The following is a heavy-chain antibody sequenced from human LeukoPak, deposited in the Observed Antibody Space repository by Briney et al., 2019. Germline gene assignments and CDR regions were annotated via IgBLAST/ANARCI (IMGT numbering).Heavy chain of an antibody. J-gene: IGHJ1*01. D-gene: IGHD1-26*01. CDR1: GYTFTGYY. CDR3: ARVSGATAFAEYFQH. V-gene: IGHV1-2*02. CDR2: INPNSGGT. Sequence: ASVKVSCKASGYTFTGYYMHWVRQAPGQGLEWMGWINPNSGGTNYAQKFQGRVTVTRDTSISTAYMELSRLRSDDTAVYYCARVSGATAFAEYFQHWGQGTLVTVSS.